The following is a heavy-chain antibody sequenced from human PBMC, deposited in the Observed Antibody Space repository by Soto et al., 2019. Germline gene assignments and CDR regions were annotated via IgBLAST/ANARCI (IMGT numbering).Heavy chain of an antibody. V-gene: IGHV1-69*13. CDR1: GGTFSSYA. Sequence: ASVKVSCKASGGTFSSYAISWVRQAPGQGLEWMGGIIPIFGTANYAQKFQGRVTITADESTSTAYMELSSLRSEDTAVYYCARDYDSWSGYYLANDYWGQGTLVTVSS. D-gene: IGHD3-3*01. J-gene: IGHJ4*02. CDR3: ARDYDSWSGYYLANDY. CDR2: IIPIFGTA.